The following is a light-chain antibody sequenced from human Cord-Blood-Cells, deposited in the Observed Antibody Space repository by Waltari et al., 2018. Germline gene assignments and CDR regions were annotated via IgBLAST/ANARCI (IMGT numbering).Light chain of an antibody. V-gene: IGLV3-1*01. Sequence: SYELTQPPSVSVSPGQTASITCSGDKLGDKYACWYQQKPGQSPVRGIYRDSKRPSGIPERFSGSNSWNTATLTISGTQAMDEADYYCQAWDSSTYVFGTGTKVTVL. CDR3: QAWDSSTYV. CDR2: RDS. J-gene: IGLJ1*01. CDR1: KLGDKY.